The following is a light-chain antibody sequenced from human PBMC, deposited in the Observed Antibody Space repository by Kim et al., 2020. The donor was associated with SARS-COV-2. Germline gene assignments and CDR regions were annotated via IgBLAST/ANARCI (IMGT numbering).Light chain of an antibody. CDR1: QTVRGNY. CDR3: QQYGSAPDT. Sequence: EIVVTQSPSTLSLSPGEGATLSCRASQTVRGNYVAWYQQRPGQAPRPLIYGASRRATDVPDRFSASGSGTDFTLTISRLEPDDFGVYYCQQYGSAPDTSGQGTKLEI. J-gene: IGKJ2*01. V-gene: IGKV3-20*01. CDR2: GAS.